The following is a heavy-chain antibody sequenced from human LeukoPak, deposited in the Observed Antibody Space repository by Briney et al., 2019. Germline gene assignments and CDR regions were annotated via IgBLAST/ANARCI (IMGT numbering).Heavy chain of an antibody. V-gene: IGHV4-38-2*01. Sequence: SETLSLTCAVSDYSISSGYYWGWIRQPPGKGLEWIGSIYHSGSTYYNPSLKSRVTISVDTSKNQFSLKLSSVTAADTAVYYCARIYGDGYNPSYWGQGTLFTVSS. CDR2: IYHSGST. D-gene: IGHD5-24*01. CDR3: ARIYGDGYNPSY. J-gene: IGHJ4*02. CDR1: DYSISSGYY.